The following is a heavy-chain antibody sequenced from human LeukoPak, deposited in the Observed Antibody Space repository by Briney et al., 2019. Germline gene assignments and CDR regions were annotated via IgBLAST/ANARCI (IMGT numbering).Heavy chain of an antibody. J-gene: IGHJ5*02. CDR1: GGTFGNYA. V-gene: IGHV1-69*01. CDR2: IIPSFGTP. CDR3: ARDQSTRYDILTGYLNGFDP. Sequence: SVKVSCRASGGTFGNYAFSWVRQAPGQGLEWMGGIIPSFGTPTYAQKFQGRVTITADESTSTAYMELSSLRSEDTAVYYCARDQSTRYDILTGYLNGFDPWGQGTLVTVSS. D-gene: IGHD3-9*01.